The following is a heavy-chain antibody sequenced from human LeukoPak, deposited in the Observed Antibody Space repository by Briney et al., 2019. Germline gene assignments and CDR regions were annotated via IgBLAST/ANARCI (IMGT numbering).Heavy chain of an antibody. CDR2: ISSSSSTI. CDR1: GFTFSSYS. Sequence: GGSLRLSCAASGFTFSSYSMNWVRQAPGKGLEWVSYISSSSSTIYYADSVKGRFTIPRDNAKNSLYLQMNSLRAEDTAVYYCASSVSDSSGYYWTNDAFDIWGQGTMVTVSS. V-gene: IGHV3-48*01. J-gene: IGHJ3*02. D-gene: IGHD3-22*01. CDR3: ASSVSDSSGYYWTNDAFDI.